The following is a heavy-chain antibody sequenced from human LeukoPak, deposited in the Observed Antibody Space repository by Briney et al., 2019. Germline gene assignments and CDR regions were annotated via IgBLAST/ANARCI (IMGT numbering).Heavy chain of an antibody. J-gene: IGHJ4*02. CDR3: ARGPVGELLSFLDY. CDR2: IYYSGST. CDR1: GGSISSGDYY. V-gene: IGHV4-30-4*08. D-gene: IGHD1-26*01. Sequence: SQTLSLTCTVSGGSISSGDYYWSWIRQPPGKGLEWIGYIYYSGSTYYNPSLKSRVTISVDTSKNQFSLKLSSVTAADTDVYYCARGPVGELLSFLDYWGQGTLVTVSS.